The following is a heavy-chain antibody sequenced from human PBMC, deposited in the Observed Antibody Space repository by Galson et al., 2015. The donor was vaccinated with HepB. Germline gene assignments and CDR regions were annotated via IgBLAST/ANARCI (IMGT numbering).Heavy chain of an antibody. CDR3: ARGPVHRDFDY. V-gene: IGHV7-4-1*02. D-gene: IGHD3-10*01. Sequence: SVKVSCKASGYPFTSYAMNWVRQAPGQGLEWMGWINTNTGHPTYAQGFTGRFVFSLDTSVTTAYLQISSLKAEDTAVYYCARGPVHRDFDYWGQGTLVTVSS. J-gene: IGHJ4*02. CDR1: GYPFTSYA. CDR2: INTNTGHP.